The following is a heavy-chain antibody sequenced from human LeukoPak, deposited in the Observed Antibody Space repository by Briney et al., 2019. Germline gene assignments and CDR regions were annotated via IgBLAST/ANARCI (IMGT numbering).Heavy chain of an antibody. V-gene: IGHV4-34*01. CDR2: INHSGST. Sequence: PSETLSLTCAVYGGSFSGYYWSWIRQPPGKGLEWIGEINHSGSTNYNPSLKSRVTISVDTSKNQFSLKLSSVTAADTAVYYCARVSGGVVGIWGQGTLVTVSS. D-gene: IGHD1-26*01. CDR3: ARVSGGVVGI. J-gene: IGHJ4*02. CDR1: GGSFSGYY.